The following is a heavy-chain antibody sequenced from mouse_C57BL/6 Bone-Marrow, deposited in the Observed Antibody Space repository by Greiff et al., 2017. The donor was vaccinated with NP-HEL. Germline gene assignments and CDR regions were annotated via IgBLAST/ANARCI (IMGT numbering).Heavy chain of an antibody. D-gene: IGHD3-2*02. Sequence: VQLQQSGAELARPGASVKLSCKASGYTFTSYGISWVKQRTGQGLEWIGEIYPRSGNTYYNEKFKGKATLTADKSSSTAYMELRSLTSEDSAVYFCARRQLRLRTWFAYWGQGTLVTVSA. CDR3: ARRQLRLRTWFAY. V-gene: IGHV1-81*01. J-gene: IGHJ3*01. CDR1: GYTFTSYG. CDR2: IYPRSGNT.